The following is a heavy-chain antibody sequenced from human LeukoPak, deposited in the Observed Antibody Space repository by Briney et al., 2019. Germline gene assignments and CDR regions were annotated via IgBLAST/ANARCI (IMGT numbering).Heavy chain of an antibody. D-gene: IGHD1-26*01. CDR2: IYHSGST. J-gene: IGHJ5*02. V-gene: IGHV4-38-2*02. CDR1: GYSISSGYY. CDR3: ARGSGSYFFWLDP. Sequence: SETLSLTCTVSGYSISSGYYWGWIRQPPGKGLEWIGSIYHSGSTYYNPSLKSRVTISVDTSKNQFSLKLSSVTAADTAVYYCARGSGSYFFWLDPWGQGTLVTVPS.